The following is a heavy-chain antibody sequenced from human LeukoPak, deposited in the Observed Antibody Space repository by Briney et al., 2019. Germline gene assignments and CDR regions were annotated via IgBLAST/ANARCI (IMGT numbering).Heavy chain of an antibody. CDR3: ARDREAYSSRTCGY. J-gene: IGHJ4*02. D-gene: IGHD6-13*01. CDR2: IWYDGSNK. CDR1: GFTFSSYG. V-gene: IGHV3-33*01. Sequence: PGRSLRLSCAASGFTFSSYGMHWVRQAPGKGLERVAVIWYDGSNKYYADSVKGRFTISRDNSKNTLYLQMNSLRAEDTAVYYCARDREAYSSRTCGYWGQGTLVTVSS.